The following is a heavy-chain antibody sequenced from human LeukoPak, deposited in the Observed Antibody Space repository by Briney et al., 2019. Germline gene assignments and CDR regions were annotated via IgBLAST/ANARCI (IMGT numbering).Heavy chain of an antibody. V-gene: IGHV3-30*18. D-gene: IGHD6-19*01. CDR3: AKDLPQQWRTPFH. CDR1: GFTFSSYG. Sequence: GGSLRLSCAASGFTFSSYGMHWVRQAPGKGLEWVAVISYDGSNKYYADSVKGRFTISRDNSKNTLYLQMNSLRAEDTAVYYCAKDLPQQWRTPFHGGQGTLVTVSS. CDR2: ISYDGSNK. J-gene: IGHJ4*02.